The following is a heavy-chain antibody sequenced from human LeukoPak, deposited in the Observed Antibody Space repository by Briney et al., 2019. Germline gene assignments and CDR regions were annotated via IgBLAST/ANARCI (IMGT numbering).Heavy chain of an antibody. CDR1: GFTFSSYG. V-gene: IGHV3-30*02. CDR2: IRYDGSNK. CDR3: AKDPRGAPRDY. J-gene: IGHJ4*02. Sequence: GGSLRLSCAASGFTFSSYGMHWVHQAPGKGLEWVAFIRYDGSNKYYADSVKGRFTISRDNSKNTLYLQMNSLRAEDTAVYYCAKDPRGAPRDYWGQGTLVTVSS.